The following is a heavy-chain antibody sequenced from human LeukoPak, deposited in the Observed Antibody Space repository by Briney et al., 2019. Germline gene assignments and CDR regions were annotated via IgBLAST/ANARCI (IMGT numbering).Heavy chain of an antibody. J-gene: IGHJ6*02. V-gene: IGHV3-64D*06. D-gene: IGHD6-6*01. CDR1: GFTFSSYA. CDR3: ARALIAARPGVYYYYGMDV. CDR2: ISSNGGST. Sequence: GGSLRLSCSASGFTFSSYAMHWVRQAPGKGLEYVSAISSNGGSTYYADSVKGGFTISRDNSKNTLYLQMSSLRAEDTAVYYCARALIAARPGVYYYYGMDVWGQGTTVTVSS.